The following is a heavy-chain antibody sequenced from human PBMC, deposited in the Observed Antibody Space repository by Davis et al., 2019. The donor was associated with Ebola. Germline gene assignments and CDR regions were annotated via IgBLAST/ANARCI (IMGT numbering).Heavy chain of an antibody. CDR3: ARAVVVPAAMTGYYYYYGMDV. Sequence: GESLKISCAASGFTFSSYWMSWVRQAPGKGLEWVANIKQDGSEKYYVDSVKGRFTISRDNAKNSLYLQMNSLRAEDTAVYYCARAVVVPAAMTGYYYYYGMDVWGKGTTVTVSS. CDR1: GFTFSSYW. D-gene: IGHD2-2*01. CDR2: IKQDGSEK. J-gene: IGHJ6*04. V-gene: IGHV3-7*01.